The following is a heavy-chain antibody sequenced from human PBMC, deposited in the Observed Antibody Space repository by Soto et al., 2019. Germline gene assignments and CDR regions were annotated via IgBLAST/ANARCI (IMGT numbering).Heavy chain of an antibody. Sequence: SETLSLTCGVSGYSISSGYYWGWIRQPPGKGLEWIGSIYHSGSTYYNPSLKSRATISVDTSKNQFSLKLSSVTAADTAVYYCASISPAYSSWSPAPDYWGQGTLVTVSS. CDR1: GYSISSGYY. V-gene: IGHV4-38-2*01. CDR3: ASISPAYSSWSPAPDY. J-gene: IGHJ4*02. CDR2: IYHSGST. D-gene: IGHD6-6*01.